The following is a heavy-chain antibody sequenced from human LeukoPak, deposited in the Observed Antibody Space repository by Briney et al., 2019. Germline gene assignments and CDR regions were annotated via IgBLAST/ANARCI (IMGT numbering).Heavy chain of an antibody. CDR2: ISSSSSTI. CDR1: GFTFSSYE. D-gene: IGHD6-19*01. CDR3: AKGPLWSSGWYLDY. V-gene: IGHV3-48*01. J-gene: IGHJ4*02. Sequence: PGGSLRLSCAASGFTFSSYEMNWVRQAPGKGLEWVSYISSSSSTIYYADSVKGRFTISRDNAKNSLYLQMNSLRAEDTAVYYCAKGPLWSSGWYLDYWGQGTLVTVSS.